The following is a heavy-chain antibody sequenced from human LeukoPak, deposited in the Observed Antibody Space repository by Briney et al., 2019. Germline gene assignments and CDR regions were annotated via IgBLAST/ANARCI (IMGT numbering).Heavy chain of an antibody. J-gene: IGHJ6*02. D-gene: IGHD3-3*01. Sequence: GGSLRLSCAASGFTFSSYWMSWVRQAPGKGLEWVANIKQDGSEKYHVDSVKGRFTISRDNAKNSLYLQMNSLRAEDTAVYYCARDESNYDFWSGYLIYGMDVWGQGTTVTVSS. CDR3: ARDESNYDFWSGYLIYGMDV. V-gene: IGHV3-7*03. CDR1: GFTFSSYW. CDR2: IKQDGSEK.